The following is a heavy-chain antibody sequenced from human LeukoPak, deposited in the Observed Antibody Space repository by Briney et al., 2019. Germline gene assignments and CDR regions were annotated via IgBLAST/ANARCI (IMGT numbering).Heavy chain of an antibody. D-gene: IGHD6-13*01. CDR3: TTAMGGSSSWYDFDY. CDR2: VKSKTDGGTT. J-gene: IGHJ4*02. CDR1: GFTFSNAW. Sequence: PGGSLRLSCAASGFTFSNAWMSWVRQAPGKGLEWVGRVKSKTDGGTTDYAAPVKGRFTISRDDSKNTLYLQMNSLKTEDTAVYYCTTAMGGSSSWYDFDYWGQGTLVTVSS. V-gene: IGHV3-15*01.